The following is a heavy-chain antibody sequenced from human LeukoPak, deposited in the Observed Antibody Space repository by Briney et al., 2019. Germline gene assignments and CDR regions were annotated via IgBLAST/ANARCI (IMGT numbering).Heavy chain of an antibody. CDR2: INWNGGST. V-gene: IGHV3-20*04. CDR1: GFTFDDYG. CDR3: ARARRAPMVRGVINWFDP. D-gene: IGHD3-10*01. J-gene: IGHJ5*02. Sequence: PGGSLRLSCAASGFTFDDYGMSWVRQAPGKGLEWVSGINWNGGSTGYADSVKGRFTISRDNAKNSLYLQMSSLRAEDTALYYCARARRAPMVRGVINWFDPWGQGTLVTVSS.